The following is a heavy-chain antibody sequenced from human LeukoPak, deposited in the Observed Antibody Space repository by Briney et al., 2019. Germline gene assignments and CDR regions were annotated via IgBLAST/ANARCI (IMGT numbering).Heavy chain of an antibody. CDR3: AKEGRRYSSSWGRIDY. D-gene: IGHD6-13*01. J-gene: IGHJ4*02. Sequence: GGSLRLSCAASGFTISSYGMHWVRQAPGKGLEWVAVIWYDGSNKYYADSVKGRFTISRDNSKNTLYLQMNSLRAEDTAVYYCAKEGRRYSSSWGRIDYWGQGTLVTVSS. CDR2: IWYDGSNK. V-gene: IGHV3-33*06. CDR1: GFTISSYG.